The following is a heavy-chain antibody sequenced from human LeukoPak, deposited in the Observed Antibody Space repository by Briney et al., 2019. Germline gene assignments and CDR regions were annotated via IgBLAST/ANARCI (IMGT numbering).Heavy chain of an antibody. CDR1: GFTFSGYE. J-gene: IGHJ4*02. Sequence: GGSLRLSCEASGFTFSGYEMKCVRQAPEKGLEWSSYTCSRGVAAYFADFVKGRFTISRDDSKKLLYLEMNSLRAEDMAVYYCARDLYYYGSGNYVPELPDYWGRGTLVTVSS. V-gene: IGHV3-48*03. CDR2: TCSRGVAA. CDR3: ARDLYYYGSGNYVPELPDY. D-gene: IGHD3-10*01.